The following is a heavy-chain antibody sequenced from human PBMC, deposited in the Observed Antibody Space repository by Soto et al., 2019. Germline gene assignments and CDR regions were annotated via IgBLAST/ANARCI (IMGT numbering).Heavy chain of an antibody. D-gene: IGHD6-19*01. J-gene: IGHJ6*02. CDR2: ISAYNGNT. CDR1: GYTFTSYG. Sequence: GASVKVSCKASGYTFTSYGISWVRQAPGQRLEWMGWISAYNGNTNYAQKLQGRVTMTTDTSTSTAYMELRSLRSDDTAVYYCARFGSSGWYSYYYGMDVWGQGTTVTVSS. CDR3: ARFGSSGWYSYYYGMDV. V-gene: IGHV1-18*01.